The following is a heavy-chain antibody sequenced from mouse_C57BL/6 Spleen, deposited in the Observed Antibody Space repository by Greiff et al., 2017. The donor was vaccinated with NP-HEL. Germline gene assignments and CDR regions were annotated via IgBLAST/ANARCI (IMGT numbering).Heavy chain of an antibody. Sequence: QVQLQQPGAELVRPGSSVKLSCKASGYTFTSYWMHWVKQRPIQGLEWIGNIDPSDSETHYNQKFKDKATLTVDKSSSTAYMQLSSLTSEDSAVYYCARGDYCSPSWFAYWGQGTLVTVSA. D-gene: IGHD2-1*01. CDR2: IDPSDSET. V-gene: IGHV1-52*01. CDR3: ARGDYCSPSWFAY. J-gene: IGHJ3*01. CDR1: GYTFTSYW.